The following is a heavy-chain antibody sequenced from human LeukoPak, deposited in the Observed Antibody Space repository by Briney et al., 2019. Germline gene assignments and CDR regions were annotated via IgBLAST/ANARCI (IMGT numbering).Heavy chain of an antibody. Sequence: PSETLSLTCSVSGGSLRSGDHHWAWVRQPPGKGLEFIGSLDESGRPYYNRPLKSRVSISGDTSGKQFSLNLTSVTAADTAVYFCARDLGGYPFFMDVWGRGTTVIVSS. CDR3: ARDLGGYPFFMDV. J-gene: IGHJ6*03. CDR1: GGSLRSGDHH. V-gene: IGHV4-39*07. CDR2: LDESGRP. D-gene: IGHD2-15*01.